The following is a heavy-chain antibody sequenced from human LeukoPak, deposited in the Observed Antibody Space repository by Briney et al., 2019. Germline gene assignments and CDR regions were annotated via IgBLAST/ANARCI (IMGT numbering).Heavy chain of an antibody. CDR3: ARGATTVTTFDY. D-gene: IGHD4-17*01. Sequence: SETLSLTCTVSGGSVSSGSYYWSWIRQPPGKGLGWIGYIYYSGSTYYNPSLKSRVTISVDTSKNQFSLKLSSVTAADTVVYYCARGATTVTTFDYWGQGTLVTVSS. CDR1: GGSVSSGSYY. CDR2: IYYSGST. J-gene: IGHJ4*02. V-gene: IGHV4-61*01.